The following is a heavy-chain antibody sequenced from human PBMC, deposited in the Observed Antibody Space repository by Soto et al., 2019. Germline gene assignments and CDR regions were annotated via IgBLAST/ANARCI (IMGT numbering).Heavy chain of an antibody. CDR1: GFSLNTTGVG. CDR3: GRAYNWNCV. V-gene: IGHV2-5*01. Sequence: QVTLKESGPTLVKPTQTLMLTCSFSGFSLNTTGVGVAWIRQSPGKALEWLASIYGHDDKRYSPSLECRLTITKDTSKNQVVLTITNMDPVYTAKYYGGRAYNWNCVWGQGTLVTVSS. D-gene: IGHD1-7*01. CDR2: IYGHDDK. J-gene: IGHJ4*02.